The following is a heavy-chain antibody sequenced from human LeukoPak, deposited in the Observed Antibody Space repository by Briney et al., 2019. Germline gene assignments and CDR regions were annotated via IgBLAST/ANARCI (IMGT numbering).Heavy chain of an antibody. CDR2: IWYDGSIT. D-gene: IGHD3-10*01. Sequence: GGSLRLSCAASGFTFSRYGMHWVRQAPGKGLEWVAVIWYDGSITYYADSVMGRFTISKDNSRNMLYLQMNSLRAEDTAVYYCAKDHYVSGRYDAFDIWGQGTMVTVSS. CDR3: AKDHYVSGRYDAFDI. CDR1: GFTFSRYG. J-gene: IGHJ3*02. V-gene: IGHV3-33*06.